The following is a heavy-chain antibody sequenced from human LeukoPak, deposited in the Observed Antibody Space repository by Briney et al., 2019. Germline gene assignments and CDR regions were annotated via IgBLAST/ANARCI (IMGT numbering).Heavy chain of an antibody. CDR1: GFTVSNNY. J-gene: IGHJ4*02. V-gene: IGHV3-53*05. CDR3: AKSGQNYYGSV. D-gene: IGHD3-10*01. Sequence: GGSLRLSCAASGFTVSNNYMTWVRQAPGKGLEWVSVLYSGGSTYYADSVKGRFTISRDNSKNTLYLQMNSLRAEDTAVYYCAKSGQNYYGSVWGQGTQVTVSS. CDR2: LYSGGST.